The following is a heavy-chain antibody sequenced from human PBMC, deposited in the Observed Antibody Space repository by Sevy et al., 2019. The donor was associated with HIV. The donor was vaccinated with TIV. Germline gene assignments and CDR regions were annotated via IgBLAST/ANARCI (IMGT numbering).Heavy chain of an antibody. J-gene: IGHJ4*02. V-gene: IGHV4-59*01. CDR1: GGSMNIYY. D-gene: IGHD1-20*01. Sequence: SETLSLTCTVSGGSMNIYYWSWIRQPPGKGLEWIGYIYYSGSTNYNPSPKSRVTISVDTSKNQCSLKLRSVTAADTAVYYCARVGFNWNDVDYWGQGTLVTVSS. CDR3: ARVGFNWNDVDY. CDR2: IYYSGST.